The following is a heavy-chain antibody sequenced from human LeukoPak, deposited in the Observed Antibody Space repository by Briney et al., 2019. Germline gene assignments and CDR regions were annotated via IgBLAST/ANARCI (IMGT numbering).Heavy chain of an antibody. J-gene: IGHJ4*02. CDR3: ARGFSTLLFVYGDYVFY. CDR2: ISYDGSNK. V-gene: IGHV3-30-3*01. D-gene: IGHD4-17*01. CDR1: GFTFSNYA. Sequence: GGSLRLSCAASGFTFSNYAMHWVRQAPGKGLEWVAVISYDGSNKYYADSVKGRFTISRDNSKNTLYLQMNSLRAEDTAVYYCARGFSTLLFVYGDYVFYWGQGTLVTVSS.